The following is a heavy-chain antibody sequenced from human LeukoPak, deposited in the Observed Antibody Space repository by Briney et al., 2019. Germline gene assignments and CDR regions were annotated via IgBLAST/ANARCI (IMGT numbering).Heavy chain of an antibody. CDR1: GFTVSSNY. CDR2: IYSGGAT. CDR3: ARDRSGYYDSSGYSP. D-gene: IGHD3-22*01. J-gene: IGHJ5*02. Sequence: GGSLRLSCAASGFTVSSNYMSWLRQAPGKGLEWVSVIYSGGATYYADSVKDRFTNSRDNSKNTLYLQMNSLRAEDTAVYYCARDRSGYYDSSGYSPWGQGTLVTVSS. V-gene: IGHV3-66*01.